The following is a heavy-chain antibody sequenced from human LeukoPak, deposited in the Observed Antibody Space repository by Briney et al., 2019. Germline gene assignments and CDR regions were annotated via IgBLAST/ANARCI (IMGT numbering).Heavy chain of an antibody. CDR2: IYDSGSS. J-gene: IGHJ4*02. V-gene: IGHV4-59*08. D-gene: IGHD3-22*01. CDR3: ARLESGVLGDPYYYDSTGYYYRGYFDS. Sequence: SETLSLTCTVSGGSISSYYWSWIRQSPGKGLEWIGCIYDSGSSKYNPSLKSRVTMSPDMSKNQFSLKLSSVTAADTAVYYCARLESGVLGDPYYYDSTGYYYRGYFDSWGQGTLVTVSS. CDR1: GGSISSYY.